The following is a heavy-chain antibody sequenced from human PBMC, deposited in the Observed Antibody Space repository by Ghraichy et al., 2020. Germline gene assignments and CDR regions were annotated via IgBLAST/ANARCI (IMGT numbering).Heavy chain of an antibody. Sequence: SGAVHGGRQAPGKGLEGVAVISYDGSNKYYADSVKGRFTISRDNSKNTLYLQMNSLRAEDTAVYYCAREAAAGPEWYFDLWGRGTLVTVSS. CDR2: ISYDGSNK. V-gene: IGHV3-30*01. D-gene: IGHD6-13*01. CDR1: SGA. J-gene: IGHJ2*01. CDR3: AREAAAGPEWYFDL.